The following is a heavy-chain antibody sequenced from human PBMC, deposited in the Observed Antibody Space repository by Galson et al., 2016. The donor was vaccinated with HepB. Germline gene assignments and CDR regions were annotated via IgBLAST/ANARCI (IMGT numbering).Heavy chain of an antibody. CDR2: IFWDDDK. V-gene: IGHV2-5*02. CDR3: AHRHRGSAGSSVLFDY. Sequence: PALVKPTRTLTLTCTFSGFSLSPTGVGVGWIRQPPGKALEWLALIFWDDDKRHRPSLRSRLTITKDTSKNQVVLTMTNMDPVDTGTYFCAHRHRGSAGSSVLFDYWGRGTLVTVSS. CDR1: GFSLSPTGVG. J-gene: IGHJ4*02. D-gene: IGHD6-25*01.